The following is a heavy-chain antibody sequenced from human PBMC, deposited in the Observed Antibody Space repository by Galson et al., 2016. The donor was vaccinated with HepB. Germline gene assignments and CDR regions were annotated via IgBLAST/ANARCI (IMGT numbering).Heavy chain of an antibody. D-gene: IGHD3/OR15-3a*01. CDR2: VHYSGAT. CDR3: ARDGRAWVGLDV. V-gene: IGHV4-59*11. J-gene: IGHJ6*02. CDR1: GASISGHY. Sequence: ETLSLTCAVSGASISGHYWSWIREPPGKGLEWIGYVHYSGATNYNPSLKSRVSISIDTPRTHFSLRLTSVTAADTAVYYCARDGRAWVGLDVWGQGTTATVSS.